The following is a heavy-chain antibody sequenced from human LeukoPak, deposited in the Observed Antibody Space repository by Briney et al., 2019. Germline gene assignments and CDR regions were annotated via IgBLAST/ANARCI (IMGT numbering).Heavy chain of an antibody. D-gene: IGHD1-14*01. V-gene: IGHV4-34*01. Sequence: SETLSLTCAVYGGSFSGYYWSWIRQPPGKGLEWIGEINHSGSTNYNPSLKSRVTISVDTSKSQFSLKLSSVTAADTAVYYCARDRWSESEPQAYYYYMDVWGKGTTVTVSS. CDR3: ARDRWSESEPQAYYYYMDV. CDR2: INHSGST. CDR1: GGSFSGYY. J-gene: IGHJ6*03.